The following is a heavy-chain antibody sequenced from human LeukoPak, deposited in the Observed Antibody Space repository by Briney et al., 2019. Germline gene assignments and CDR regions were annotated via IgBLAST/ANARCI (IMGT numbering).Heavy chain of an antibody. CDR1: GFTFSSYW. Sequence: GGSLRLSCAASGFTFSSYWMHWVRQAPGKGLVWVSSINTSGGSTYYADSLQGRFTISRDNSKNTLHLQMNNVRAEDTALYYCMKLPTMIIVIDTDFEYWGQGAQVTVSS. CDR2: INTSGGST. V-gene: IGHV3-23*01. D-gene: IGHD2-21*01. J-gene: IGHJ4*02. CDR3: MKLPTMIIVIDTDFEY.